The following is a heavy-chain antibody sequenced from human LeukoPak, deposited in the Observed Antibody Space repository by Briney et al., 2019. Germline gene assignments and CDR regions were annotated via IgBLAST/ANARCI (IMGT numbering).Heavy chain of an antibody. Sequence: GGSLRLSCAGSGFTVSSTYMSWVRQAPGKGLEWVSTTYYDGTTYSGDFVKGRFSISRDNSKNTLYLQMNSLRAEDTAVYYCARPAGEWYYFDYWGQGTLVTVSS. D-gene: IGHD3-10*01. CDR1: GFTVSSTY. V-gene: IGHV3-53*01. J-gene: IGHJ4*02. CDR3: ARPAGEWYYFDY. CDR2: TYYDGTT.